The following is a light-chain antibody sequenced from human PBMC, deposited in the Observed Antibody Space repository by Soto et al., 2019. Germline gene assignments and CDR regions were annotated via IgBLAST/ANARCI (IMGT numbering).Light chain of an antibody. Sequence: EIVMTQSPATLSVSPGERATLSCRASQSISGNLAWYQQKPGQAPRLLIYGASTRATGIPARFSGSGSGTEFTLAISSLQSEDFAVYYCQQYNNWPRTFGQGTKVDIK. V-gene: IGKV3-15*01. CDR1: QSISGN. J-gene: IGKJ1*01. CDR2: GAS. CDR3: QQYNNWPRT.